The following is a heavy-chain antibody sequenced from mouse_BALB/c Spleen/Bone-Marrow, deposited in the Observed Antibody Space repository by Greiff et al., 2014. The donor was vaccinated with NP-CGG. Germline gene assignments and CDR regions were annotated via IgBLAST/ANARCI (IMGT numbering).Heavy chain of an antibody. J-gene: IGHJ2*01. CDR1: GFTFSSYG. Sequence: VQLQESVGYLRKPGGSLELSFVGSGFTFSSYGMSWVRQTPDKRLEWVATISSGVSSTDYPVSVKERFTISRDNAKSTLYLQMSTRNSEDTAMYYGTRRPFKANSHFDCRGQGTTLPVPS. D-gene: IGHD3-2*02. CDR3: TRRPFKANSHFDC. CDR2: ISSGVSST. V-gene: IGHV5-6*01.